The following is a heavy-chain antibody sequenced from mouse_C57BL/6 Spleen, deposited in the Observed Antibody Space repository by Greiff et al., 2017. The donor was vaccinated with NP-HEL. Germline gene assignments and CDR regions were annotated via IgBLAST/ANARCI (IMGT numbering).Heavy chain of an antibody. D-gene: IGHD1-1*01. J-gene: IGHJ2*01. CDR3: ASHYGSSYPFDY. CDR2: IDPSDSYT. V-gene: IGHV1-69*01. CDR1: GYTFTSYW. Sequence: QVQLQQPGAELVMPGASVKLSCKASGYTFTSYWMHWVKQRPGQGLEWIGEIDPSDSYTNYNQKFKGKSTLTVDKSSSTAYMQLSSLTSEDSAVYYCASHYGSSYPFDYWGQGTTLTVSS.